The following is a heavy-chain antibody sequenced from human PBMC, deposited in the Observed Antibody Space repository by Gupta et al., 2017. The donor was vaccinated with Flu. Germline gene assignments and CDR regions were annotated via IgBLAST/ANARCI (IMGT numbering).Heavy chain of an antibody. D-gene: IGHD4-11*01. CDR1: GGSFSSYA. CDR2: ILPIFGSA. CDR3: ATDGPTVTPGYYYYRGV. Sequence: QVQLVQSGAEVKKPGSSVKVSCKASGGSFSSYAISWVRQAPGQGLEWMGGILPIFGSANYAQRFQGRVTITADKSTSTAYMELHNLRSEDTAVYYCATDGPTVTPGYYYYRGVWGSGTTVTVSS. V-gene: IGHV1-69*06. J-gene: IGHJ6*03.